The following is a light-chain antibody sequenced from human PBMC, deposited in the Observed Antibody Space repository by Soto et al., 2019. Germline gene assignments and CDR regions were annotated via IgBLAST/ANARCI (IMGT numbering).Light chain of an antibody. CDR2: DVT. CDR3: ASYGGYYVV. V-gene: IGLV2-8*01. Sequence: QSALTQPPSASGSPGQSVAISCTGTSSDVGGYDYVSWFQQNPGKAPKLMIYDVTKRPSGVPDRFSGSKSGNTASLTVSGLQAGDEAYYYCASYGGYYVVFGGGTKVTVL. J-gene: IGLJ2*01. CDR1: SSDVGGYDY.